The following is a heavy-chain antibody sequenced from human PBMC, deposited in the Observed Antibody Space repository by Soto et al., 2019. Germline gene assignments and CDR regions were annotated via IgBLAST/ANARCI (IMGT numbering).Heavy chain of an antibody. CDR1: GFTFSSYS. Sequence: PGGSLRLSCAASGFTFSSYSMNWVRQAPGKGLGWVSYISSSSSTIYYADSVKGRFTISRDNAKNSLYLQMNSLRAEDTAVYYCARESGSSYYYYYMDVWGKGTTVTVSS. J-gene: IGHJ6*03. CDR3: ARESGSSYYYYYMDV. D-gene: IGHD6-25*01. CDR2: ISSSSSTI. V-gene: IGHV3-48*01.